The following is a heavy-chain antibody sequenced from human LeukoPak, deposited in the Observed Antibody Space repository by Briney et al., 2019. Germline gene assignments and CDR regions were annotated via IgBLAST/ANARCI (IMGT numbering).Heavy chain of an antibody. V-gene: IGHV3-7*01. J-gene: IGHJ3*02. CDR3: ARGQSDTAMVISDAFDI. D-gene: IGHD5-18*01. Sequence: GGSLRLSCAASGFTFSSYWMSWVRQAPGKGLEWVANIRQDGSEKYYVDSVKGRFTISRDNAKNSLYLQMNSLRAEDTAVYYCARGQSDTAMVISDAFDIWGQGTMVTVSS. CDR1: GFTFSSYW. CDR2: IRQDGSEK.